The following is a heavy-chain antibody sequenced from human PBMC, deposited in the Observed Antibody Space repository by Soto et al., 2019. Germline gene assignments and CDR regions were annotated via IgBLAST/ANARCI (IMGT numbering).Heavy chain of an antibody. Sequence: SETLSLTCAVSGGSISSSNWWSWVRQPPGKGLEWIGEIYHSGSTNYNPSLKSRVTISVDKSKNQFSLKLSSVTAADTAVYYCARDLYYYDSSGYPFWGQGTLVTVSS. CDR1: GGSISSSNW. D-gene: IGHD3-22*01. CDR3: ARDLYYYDSSGYPF. J-gene: IGHJ4*02. CDR2: IYHSGST. V-gene: IGHV4-4*02.